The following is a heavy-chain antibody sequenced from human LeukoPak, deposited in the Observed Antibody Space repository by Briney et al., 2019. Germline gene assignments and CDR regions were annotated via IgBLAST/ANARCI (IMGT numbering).Heavy chain of an antibody. CDR1: GYTFTSYG. J-gene: IGHJ3*02. CDR2: ISAYNGNT. V-gene: IGHV1-18*01. D-gene: IGHD4-11*01. Sequence: GASVKVSCKASGYTFTSYGISWVRQAPGQGLEWMGWISAYNGNTNYAQRLQGRVTMTEDTSTDTAYMELSSLRSEDTAVYYCATDGTTYGEPGAFDIWGQGTMVTVSS. CDR3: ATDGTTYGEPGAFDI.